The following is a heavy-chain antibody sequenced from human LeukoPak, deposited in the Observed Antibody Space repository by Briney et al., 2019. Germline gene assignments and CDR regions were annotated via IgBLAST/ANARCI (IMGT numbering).Heavy chain of an antibody. J-gene: IGHJ4*02. Sequence: SVKVSCKASGGTFSSYAISWVRQAPGQGLEWMGGIIPIFGTANYAQKFQGRVTITTDESTSTAYMELGSLRSDDTAVYYCASLAYCGGDCYSGLDYWGQGTLVTVSS. CDR1: GGTFSSYA. CDR2: IIPIFGTA. CDR3: ASLAYCGGDCYSGLDY. D-gene: IGHD2-21*02. V-gene: IGHV1-69*05.